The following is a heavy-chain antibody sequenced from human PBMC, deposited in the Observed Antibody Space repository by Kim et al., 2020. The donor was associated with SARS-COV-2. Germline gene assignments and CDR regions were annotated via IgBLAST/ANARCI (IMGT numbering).Heavy chain of an antibody. CDR2: ISGSGGST. V-gene: IGHV3-23*01. CDR3: AKEGSGYCSGGSCYGYYYGMDV. J-gene: IGHJ6*02. D-gene: IGHD2-15*01. CDR1: GFTFSSYA. Sequence: GGSLRLSCAASGFTFSSYAMSWVRQAPGKGLEWVSAISGSGGSTYYADSVKGRFTISRDNSKNTLYLQMNSLRAEDTAVYYRAKEGSGYCSGGSCYGYYYGMDVWGQGTTVTVSS.